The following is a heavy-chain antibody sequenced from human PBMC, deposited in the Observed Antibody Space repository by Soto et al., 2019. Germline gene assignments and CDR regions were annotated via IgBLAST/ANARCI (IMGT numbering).Heavy chain of an antibody. D-gene: IGHD5-12*01. V-gene: IGHV1-2*04. CDR3: ARGSTRGYSGYHPRNFDD. Sequence: ASVTVSCKASGYTFTGYYMHWVRQAPGQGLEWMGWINPNSGGTNYAQKFQGWVTMTRDTSISTAYMELSRLRSDDTAVYYCARGSTRGYSGYHPRNFDDWGQGNLVTVS. CDR2: INPNSGGT. CDR1: GYTFTGYY. J-gene: IGHJ4*02.